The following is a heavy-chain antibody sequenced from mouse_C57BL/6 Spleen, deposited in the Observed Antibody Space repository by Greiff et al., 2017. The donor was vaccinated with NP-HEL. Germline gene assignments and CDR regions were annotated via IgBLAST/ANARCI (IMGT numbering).Heavy chain of an antibody. D-gene: IGHD1-1*01. Sequence: QVQLKQPGAELVKPGASVKMSCKASGYTFTSYWITWVKQRPGQGLEWIGDIYPGSGSTNYNEKFKSKATLTVDTSSSTAYMQLSSLTSEDSAVYYCARSSYYCGSSYWYFDVWGTGTTVTVSS. V-gene: IGHV1-55*01. CDR1: GYTFTSYW. CDR2: IYPGSGST. J-gene: IGHJ1*03. CDR3: ARSSYYCGSSYWYFDV.